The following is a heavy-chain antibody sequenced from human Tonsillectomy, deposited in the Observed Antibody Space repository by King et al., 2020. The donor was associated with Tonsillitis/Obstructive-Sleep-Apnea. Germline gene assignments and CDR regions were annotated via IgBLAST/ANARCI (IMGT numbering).Heavy chain of an antibody. CDR3: ARDSMSHYYDSSGYYTFDY. CDR1: GYTFTNYG. CDR2: ISSYNGNT. V-gene: IGHV1-18*01. J-gene: IGHJ4*02. Sequence: VQLVQSGAEVKKPGASVKVSCKASGYTFTNYGISLVRQAPGQGLEWMGWISSYNGNTNYAQRLQARVTMTTDTSTSTAYMDLRSLRSDDTAVYYCARDSMSHYYDSSGYYTFDYWGQGTLVTVSS. D-gene: IGHD3-22*01.